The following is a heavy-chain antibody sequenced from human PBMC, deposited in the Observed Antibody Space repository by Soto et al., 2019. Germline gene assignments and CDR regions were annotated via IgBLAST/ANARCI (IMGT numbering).Heavy chain of an antibody. V-gene: IGHV1-69*13. Sequence: SVKVSCKASGGTFSSYAISWVRQAPGQGLEWMGGIIPIFGTANYAQKFQGRVTITADESTSTAYMELSSLRSEDTAVYYCARVDRIAAATGGGAWFDPWGQGTLVPVAS. D-gene: IGHD6-13*01. CDR2: IIPIFGTA. CDR3: ARVDRIAAATGGGAWFDP. J-gene: IGHJ5*02. CDR1: GGTFSSYA.